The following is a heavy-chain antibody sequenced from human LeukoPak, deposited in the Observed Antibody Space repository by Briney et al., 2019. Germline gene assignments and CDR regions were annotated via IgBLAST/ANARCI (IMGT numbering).Heavy chain of an antibody. Sequence: SETPSLTCTVSGGSISSYYWSWIRQPPGKGLEWIGYIYTSGSTNYNPSLKSRVTISVDTSKNQFSLKLSSVTAADTAVYYCARHVQSSGYYYYYMDVWGKGTTVTVSS. J-gene: IGHJ6*03. V-gene: IGHV4-4*09. CDR2: IYTSGST. D-gene: IGHD6-6*01. CDR1: GGSISSYY. CDR3: ARHVQSSGYYYYYMDV.